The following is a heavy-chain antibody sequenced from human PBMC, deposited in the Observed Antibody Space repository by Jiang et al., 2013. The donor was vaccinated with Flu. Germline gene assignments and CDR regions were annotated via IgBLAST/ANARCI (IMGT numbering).Heavy chain of an antibody. CDR3: ARHSNSDFWSGYPDY. CDR2: IYPGDSDT. CDR1: GYSFTSYW. Sequence: SVKISCKGSGYSFTSYWIGWVRQMPGKGLEWMGIIYPGDSDTRYSPSFQGQVTISADKSISTAYLQWSSLKASDTAVYYCARHSNSDFWSGYPDYWGQGTLVTVSS. D-gene: IGHD3-3*01. J-gene: IGHJ4*02. V-gene: IGHV5-51*01.